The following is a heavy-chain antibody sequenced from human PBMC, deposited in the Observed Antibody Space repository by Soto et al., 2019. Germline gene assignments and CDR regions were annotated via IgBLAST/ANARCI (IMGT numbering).Heavy chain of an antibody. J-gene: IGHJ6*02. Sequence: ASVKVSCKASGYTFTGYYMHWVRQAAGQGLEWMGWINPNSGGTNYAQKFQGWVTMTRDTSISTAYMELSRLRSDDTAVYYCARGGRLGSGSNRQEYYYYGMDVWGQGTTVTVSS. V-gene: IGHV1-2*04. CDR2: INPNSGGT. D-gene: IGHD1-26*01. CDR1: GYTFTGYY. CDR3: ARGGRLGSGSNRQEYYYYGMDV.